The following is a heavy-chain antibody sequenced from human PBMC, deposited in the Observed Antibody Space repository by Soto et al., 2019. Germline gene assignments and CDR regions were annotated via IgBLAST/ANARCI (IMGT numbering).Heavy chain of an antibody. J-gene: IGHJ6*02. CDR2: IYYSGST. V-gene: IGHV4-39*01. CDR1: GGSISSSSYY. CDR3: ATYSSPALYYYGMDV. Sequence: PSETLSLSCTVSGGSISSSSYYWGWIRQPPGKGLEWIGSIYYSGSTYYNPSLKSRVTISVDTSKDQFSLKLSSVTAADTALYYCATYSSPALYYYGMDVWGQGTTVT. D-gene: IGHD6-13*01.